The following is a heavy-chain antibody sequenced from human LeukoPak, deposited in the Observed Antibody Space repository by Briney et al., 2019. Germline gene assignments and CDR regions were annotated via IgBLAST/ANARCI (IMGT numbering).Heavy chain of an antibody. V-gene: IGHV3-21*01. D-gene: IGHD1-26*01. CDR3: ARDAYSGGTRARALEI. J-gene: IGHJ3*02. CDR1: GFTFSSYS. CDR2: ISSSSSYI. Sequence: GGSLRLSCAASGFTFSSYSMNWVRQAPGKGLEWVSSISSSSSYIYYADSVKGRFTISRDNAKNSLYLQMNSLRAEDTAVYYCARDAYSGGTRARALEIWVQGKMVTVSS.